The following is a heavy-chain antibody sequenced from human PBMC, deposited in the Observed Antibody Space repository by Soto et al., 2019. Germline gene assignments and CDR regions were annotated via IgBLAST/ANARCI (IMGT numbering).Heavy chain of an antibody. CDR1: GYTFTSYD. CDR2: MNPNSGNT. CDR3: AKALGYCSGTSCYGSNYYMDV. J-gene: IGHJ6*03. Sequence: ASVKVSCKASGYTFTSYDINWVRQATGQGLEWMGWMNPNSGNTGYAQKFQGRVTMTRNTSISTAYMELSSLRSEDTAVYYCAKALGYCSGTSCYGSNYYMDVWGKGTTVTVSS. D-gene: IGHD2-2*01. V-gene: IGHV1-8*01.